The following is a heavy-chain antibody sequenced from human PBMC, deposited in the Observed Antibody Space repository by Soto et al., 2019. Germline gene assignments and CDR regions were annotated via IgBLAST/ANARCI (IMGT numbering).Heavy chain of an antibody. D-gene: IGHD2-15*01. V-gene: IGHV1-69*12. Sequence: QVQLVQSGAEVKKPGSSVKVSCKASGGTFSSYAISWVRQAPGQGLEWMGGIIPIFGTANYAQKFQGRVTIXXDXSXXTAYMEVSSLRSEDTAVYYCARDRGEVVAATVFDYWGQGTLVTVSS. CDR1: GGTFSSYA. CDR2: IIPIFGTA. CDR3: ARDRGEVVAATVFDY. J-gene: IGHJ4*02.